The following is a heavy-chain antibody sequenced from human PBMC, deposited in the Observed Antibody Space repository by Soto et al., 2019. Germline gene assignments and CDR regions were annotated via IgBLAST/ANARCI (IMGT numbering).Heavy chain of an antibody. CDR3: ARDLELRSVFDY. Sequence: PGGSLRLSCAASGFTFISYGMHWVRQAPGKGLEWVAVIWYDGSNKYYADSVKGRFTISRDNSKNTLYLQMNSLRAEDTAVYYCARDLELRSVFDYWGQGTLVTVSS. CDR2: IWYDGSNK. J-gene: IGHJ4*02. V-gene: IGHV3-33*01. CDR1: GFTFISYG. D-gene: IGHD1-26*01.